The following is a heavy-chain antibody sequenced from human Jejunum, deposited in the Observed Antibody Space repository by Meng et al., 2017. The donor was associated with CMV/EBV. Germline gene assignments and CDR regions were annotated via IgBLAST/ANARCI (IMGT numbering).Heavy chain of an antibody. CDR3: ARGNNWNDWVWGAFDV. D-gene: IGHD1-20*01. V-gene: IGHV3-30-3*01. CDR1: TFSNYA. CDR2: ISYDDSDE. J-gene: IGHJ3*01. Sequence: TFSNYAMHWVRQAPGKGLEWVAIISYDDSDEYYADSVKGRFTISRDTSKNTLYLEMNSLRPDDTAVYYCARGNNWNDWVWGAFDVWGQGTMVTVSS.